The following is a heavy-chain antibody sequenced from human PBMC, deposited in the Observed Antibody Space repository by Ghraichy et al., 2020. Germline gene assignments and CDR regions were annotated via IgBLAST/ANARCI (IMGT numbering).Heavy chain of an antibody. CDR1: GDTVSSNSAA. Sequence: SQTLSLTCAISGDTVSSNSAAWNWIRQSPSRGLEWLGRTYYRSRWFHDYALSVKSRITINPDTSKNQFSLQLNSVTPEDTAVYYCASSNGWFDYWGQGTLVTVSP. CDR3: ASSNGWFDY. J-gene: IGHJ4*02. V-gene: IGHV6-1*01. D-gene: IGHD6-19*01. CDR2: TYYRSRWFH.